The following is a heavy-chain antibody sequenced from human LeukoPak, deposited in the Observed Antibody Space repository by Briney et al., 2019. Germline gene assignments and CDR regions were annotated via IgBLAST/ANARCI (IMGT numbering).Heavy chain of an antibody. D-gene: IGHD3-10*01. CDR2: ISSSSSYT. V-gene: IGHV3-11*03. CDR3: ARMMVRGPFDY. Sequence: GGSLRLSCEASGFTFSDYYMSWIRQAPGKGLEWVSYISSSSSYTNYADSVKGRFTISRDNAKNSLYLQMNSLRAEDTAVYYCARMMVRGPFDYWGQGTLVTVSS. CDR1: GFTFSDYY. J-gene: IGHJ4*02.